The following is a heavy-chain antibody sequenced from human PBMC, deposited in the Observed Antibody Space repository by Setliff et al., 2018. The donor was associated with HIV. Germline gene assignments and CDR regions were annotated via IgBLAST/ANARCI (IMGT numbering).Heavy chain of an antibody. CDR3: ARELPGVCYFDD. D-gene: IGHD2-21*02. CDR1: RYTFSSYY. V-gene: IGHV1-46*01. J-gene: IGHJ4*02. Sequence: ASVMVSCKASRYTFSSYYLHWMRQAPGQGLEWMAMIDTTGSTFYAQTFQGRITMTRDTSTSAIYMELNGLTSEDTAVYYCARELPGVCYFDDWGQGTLVTSPQ. CDR2: IDTTGST.